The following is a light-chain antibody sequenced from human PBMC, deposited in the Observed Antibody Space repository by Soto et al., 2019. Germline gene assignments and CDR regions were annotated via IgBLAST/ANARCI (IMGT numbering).Light chain of an antibody. V-gene: IGKV1-5*03. Sequence: DIQMTQSPSTLSASVGDRVTITCRASQTISSWLAWYQQKPGTAPRLLIYTASSLESGVPSRFSGSGSGTEFTLTISCLQPDDFATYYCQQYSSYSPSTFGQGTKVEIK. CDR2: TAS. CDR1: QTISSW. CDR3: QQYSSYSPST. J-gene: IGKJ1*01.